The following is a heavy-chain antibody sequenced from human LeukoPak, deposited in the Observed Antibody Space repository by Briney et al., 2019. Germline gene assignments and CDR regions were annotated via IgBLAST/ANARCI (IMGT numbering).Heavy chain of an antibody. V-gene: IGHV3-30*03. CDR1: GLTFNNYV. Sequence: GGSLRLSCAASGLTFNNYVMNWVRQAPGKGLEWVASISYDGTKEYYADSVKGRFTITKDNSKNTLYMQMNSLRTEDTAVYYCARVLRDGNLDMLFDFWGQGTLVTVSS. D-gene: IGHD3-16*01. CDR2: ISYDGTKE. CDR3: ARVLRDGNLDMLFDF. J-gene: IGHJ4*02.